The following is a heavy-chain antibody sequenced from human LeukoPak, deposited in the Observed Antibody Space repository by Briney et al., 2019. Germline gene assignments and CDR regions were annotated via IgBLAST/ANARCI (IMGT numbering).Heavy chain of an antibody. CDR2: INPNSGGT. CDR1: GYTFTSYG. J-gene: IGHJ2*01. CDR3: ARGSITMIVVAHGNFDL. Sequence: ASVKVSCKASGYTFTSYGISWVRQAPGQGLEWMGWINPNSGGTNYAQKFQGRVAMTRDTSISTAYMELSRLRSDDTAVYYCARGSITMIVVAHGNFDLWGRGTLVTVSS. V-gene: IGHV1-2*02. D-gene: IGHD3-22*01.